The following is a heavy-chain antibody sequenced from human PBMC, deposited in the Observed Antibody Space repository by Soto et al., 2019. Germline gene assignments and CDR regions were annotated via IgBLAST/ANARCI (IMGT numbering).Heavy chain of an antibody. V-gene: IGHV4-39*01. CDR1: GGSISSSSYY. D-gene: IGHD6-13*01. J-gene: IGHJ4*02. Sequence: SETLSLTCTVSGGSISSSSYYWGWIRQPPGKGLEWIGSFYYSGTTYYNPSLKSRVTISVDTSKNQFSLKLRSVTAADTAVYYCAKPGQQLLEFDYWGQGTLVTVSS. CDR2: FYYSGTT. CDR3: AKPGQQLLEFDY.